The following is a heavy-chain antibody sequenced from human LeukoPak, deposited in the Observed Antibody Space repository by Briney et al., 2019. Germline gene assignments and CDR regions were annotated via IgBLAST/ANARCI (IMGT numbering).Heavy chain of an antibody. CDR2: ISGTGDTT. V-gene: IGHV3-23*01. D-gene: IGHD3-22*01. CDR3: AKASAFYFDTSGYPIPHYYDF. Sequence: PGGSLRLSCSASGFTFTTYAMTWVRQPPGKGLEWVSGISGTGDTTSYADSVKGRFTNSRDNSKNTLFLQMNSLRAEDTAIYYCAKASAFYFDTSGYPIPHYYDFWGQGTLVTVSA. J-gene: IGHJ4*02. CDR1: GFTFTTYA.